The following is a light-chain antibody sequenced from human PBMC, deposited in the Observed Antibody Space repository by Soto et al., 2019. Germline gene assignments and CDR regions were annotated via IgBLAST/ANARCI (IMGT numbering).Light chain of an antibody. CDR3: QQLNSYPLT. CDR2: AAS. Sequence: IQFTQSPSFLSATVGDRVTITCRASQGISSYLAWYQQKPGKAPKLLIYAASTLQSGVPSRFSGSGSGTEFTLTISSLQPEDFATYYCQQLNSYPLTFGGGTKVDI. CDR1: QGISSY. J-gene: IGKJ4*01. V-gene: IGKV1-9*01.